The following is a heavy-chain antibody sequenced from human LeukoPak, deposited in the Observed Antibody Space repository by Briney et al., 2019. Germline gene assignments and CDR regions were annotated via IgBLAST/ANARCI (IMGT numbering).Heavy chain of an antibody. J-gene: IGHJ6*03. Sequence: SETLSLTCTVSGGSISSYYWSWIRQPAGKGLEWIGRIYTSGSTNYNPSHKSRVTISVDKSKNQFSLKLSSVTAADTAVYYCARSSSTRLGDYYYYMDVWGKGTTVTVSS. V-gene: IGHV4-4*07. CDR1: GGSISSYY. CDR2: IYTSGST. CDR3: ARSSSTRLGDYYYYMDV. D-gene: IGHD2-2*01.